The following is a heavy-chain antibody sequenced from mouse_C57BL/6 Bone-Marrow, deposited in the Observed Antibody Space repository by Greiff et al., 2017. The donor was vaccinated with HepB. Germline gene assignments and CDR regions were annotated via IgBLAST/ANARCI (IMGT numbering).Heavy chain of an antibody. Sequence: EVQGVESGGGLVQPGGSLKLSCAASGFTFSDYYMYWVRQTPEKRLEWVAYISNGGGSTYYPDTVKGRFTISRDNAKNTLYLQMSRLKSEDTAMYYCARGGYYGSSSWFAYWGQGTLVTVSA. J-gene: IGHJ3*01. CDR3: ARGGYYGSSSWFAY. D-gene: IGHD1-1*01. CDR2: ISNGGGST. CDR1: GFTFSDYY. V-gene: IGHV5-12*01.